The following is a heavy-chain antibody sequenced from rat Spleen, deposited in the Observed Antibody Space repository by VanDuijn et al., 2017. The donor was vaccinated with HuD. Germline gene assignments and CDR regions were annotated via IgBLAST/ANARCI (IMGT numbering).Heavy chain of an antibody. V-gene: IGHV5S13*01. CDR3: ARHGIYNNYGWFAY. CDR2: ISTGGGNT. Sequence: EVQLVESGGGLVQPGRSLKLFCAASGFTFSNYDMAWVRQAPTKGLEWIASISTGGGNTYYRDSVKGRFTISRDNAKNTQYLQMDSLRSEDTATYYCARHGIYNNYGWFAYWGQGTLVTVSS. J-gene: IGHJ3*01. CDR1: GFTFSNYD. D-gene: IGHD1-10*01.